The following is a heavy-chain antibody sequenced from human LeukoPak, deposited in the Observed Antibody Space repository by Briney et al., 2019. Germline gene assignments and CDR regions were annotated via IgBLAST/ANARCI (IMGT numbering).Heavy chain of an antibody. CDR1: GYTFTGYY. CDR2: INPNSGGT. V-gene: IGHV1-2*02. J-gene: IGHJ4*02. CDR3: AREAGGKYCSSTSCHRPVDY. D-gene: IGHD2-2*01. Sequence: GASVKVSCKASGYTFTGYYMHWVRQAPGQGLEWMGWINPNSGGTNYAQKFQGRVTMTRDTSISTAYMELSRLRSDDTAVYYCAREAGGKYCSSTSCHRPVDYWGQGTLVTVSS.